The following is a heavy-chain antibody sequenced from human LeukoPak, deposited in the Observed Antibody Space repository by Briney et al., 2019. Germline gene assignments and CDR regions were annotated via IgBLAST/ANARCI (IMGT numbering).Heavy chain of an antibody. CDR3: ARAVTYYDRSGYLGWRDYYYYYMDV. CDR2: ISYEGSNK. CDR1: GFTFSSYA. J-gene: IGHJ6*03. V-gene: IGHV3-30*04. D-gene: IGHD3-22*01. Sequence: GGSLRLSCAASGFTFSSYAMHGVRQAPGKGREWVAVISYEGSNKYYADSVKGRFTISRDNSKNTLYLQMNRLRSEDTAVYSCARAVTYYDRSGYLGWRDYYYYYMDVWGKGTTVTVSS.